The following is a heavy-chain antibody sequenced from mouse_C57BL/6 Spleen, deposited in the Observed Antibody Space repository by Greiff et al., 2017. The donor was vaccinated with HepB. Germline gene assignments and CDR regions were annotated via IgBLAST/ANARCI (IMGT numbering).Heavy chain of an antibody. CDR1: GYSITSGYY. CDR2: ISYDGSN. CDR3: AFPDYYGSSPYGDY. V-gene: IGHV3-6*01. Sequence: EVQLQQSGPGLVKPSQSLSLTCSVTGYSITSGYYWNWIRQFPGNKLEWMGYISYDGSNNYNPSLKNRISITRDTSKNQFFLKLNSVTTEDTATYYCAFPDYYGSSPYGDYWGQGTTLTVSS. D-gene: IGHD1-1*01. J-gene: IGHJ2*01.